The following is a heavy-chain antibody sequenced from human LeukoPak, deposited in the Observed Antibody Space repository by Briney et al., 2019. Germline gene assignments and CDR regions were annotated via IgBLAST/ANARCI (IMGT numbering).Heavy chain of an antibody. V-gene: IGHV4-61*02. CDR1: GGSISSGGYY. Sequence: PSQTLSLTCTVYGGSISSGGYYWSWIRQPAGKGLEWIVRIYTSGSTNYNPSLKSRVTISVDPSKNQFSLKLSSVTAADAALYYGARAVGGYDYVWGSYRYSFHYWGQGTLVTVSS. CDR2: IYTSGST. D-gene: IGHD3-16*02. CDR3: ARAVGGYDYVWGSYRYSFHY. J-gene: IGHJ4*02.